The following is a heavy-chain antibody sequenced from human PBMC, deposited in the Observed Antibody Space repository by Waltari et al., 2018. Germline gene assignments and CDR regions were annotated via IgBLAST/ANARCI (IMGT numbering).Heavy chain of an antibody. CDR1: GFSLSTTGVG. CDR2: IYWNDNK. CDR3: AHRRSGSYSLDY. J-gene: IGHJ4*02. V-gene: IGHV2-5*01. D-gene: IGHD1-26*01. Sequence: QITLKESGPTVVKPTQTLTLTCTFSGFSLSTTGVGVGWIRQPPGKALEWLALIYWNDNKRYSPSLKSRLTITKGTSKNQVVLTMTNMDPVDTATYDCAHRRSGSYSLDYWGQGTLVTVSS.